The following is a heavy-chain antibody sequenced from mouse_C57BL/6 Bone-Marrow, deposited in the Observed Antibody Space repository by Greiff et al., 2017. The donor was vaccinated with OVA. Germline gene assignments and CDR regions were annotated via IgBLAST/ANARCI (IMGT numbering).Heavy chain of an antibody. CDR1: GYTFTEYT. CDR3: ARHEGEEEGAYYSNPGFAY. Sequence: VQLQQSGAELVKPGASVKLSCKASGYTFTEYTIHWVKQRSGQGLEWIGWFYPGSGSIKYNEKFKDKATLTADKSSSTVYMELSRLTSEDSAVYFCARHEGEEEGAYYSNPGFAYWGQGTLVTVSA. J-gene: IGHJ3*01. D-gene: IGHD2-5*01. CDR2: FYPGSGSI. V-gene: IGHV1-62-2*01.